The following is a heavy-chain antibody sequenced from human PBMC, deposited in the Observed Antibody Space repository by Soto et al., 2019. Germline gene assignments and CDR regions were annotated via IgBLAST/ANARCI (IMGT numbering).Heavy chain of an antibody. CDR3: AATTTVTTLGLYYYYYYMDV. CDR1: GFTFTSSA. D-gene: IGHD4-17*01. J-gene: IGHJ6*03. CDR2: IVVGSGNT. V-gene: IGHV1-58*02. Sequence: SVKVSCKASGFTFTSSAMQWVRQARGQRLEWIGWIVVGSGNTNYAQKFQERVTITRDMSTSTAYMELSSLRSEDTAVYYCAATTTVTTLGLYYYYYYMDVWGKGTTVTVSS.